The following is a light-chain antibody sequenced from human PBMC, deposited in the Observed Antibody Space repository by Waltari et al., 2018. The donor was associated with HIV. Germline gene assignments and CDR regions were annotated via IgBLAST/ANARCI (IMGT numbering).Light chain of an antibody. J-gene: IGLJ2*01. Sequence: QSALTQPPSASGSRGQSVTTSRPGTNSGVGAPHYVSWYQQDPGMTPKLIIYEVNRRPSGVPDRFSGSKSGNTSSLTVSGRQAEDEADFYCSSYAGSAVVFGGGTKLTVL. CDR3: SSYAGSAVV. CDR2: EVN. CDR1: NSGVGAPHY. V-gene: IGLV2-8*01.